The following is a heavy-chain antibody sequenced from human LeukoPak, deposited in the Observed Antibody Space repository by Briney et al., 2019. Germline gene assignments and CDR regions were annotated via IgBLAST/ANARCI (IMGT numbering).Heavy chain of an antibody. CDR2: ISAYNGNT. CDR3: ARVPDSSGYYYPIDC. D-gene: IGHD3-22*01. Sequence: ASVKVSCKASGYTFTSDGISWVRQAPGQGLEWMGWISAYNGNTNYAQKLQGRVTMTTDTSTSTAYMELRSLRSDDTAVYYCARVPDSSGYYYPIDCWGQGTLVTVSS. V-gene: IGHV1-18*01. CDR1: GYTFTSDG. J-gene: IGHJ4*02.